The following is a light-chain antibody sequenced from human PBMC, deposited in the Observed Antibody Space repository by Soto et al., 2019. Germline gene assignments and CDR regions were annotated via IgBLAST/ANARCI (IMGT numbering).Light chain of an antibody. CDR1: QSVFSN. CDR3: QQYNNWPYT. CDR2: GAS. J-gene: IGKJ3*01. Sequence: EIVMTQSPATLSVSPGERASLSCRASQSVFSNLAWYQQKPGQPPRLLIFGASTRATGIPARFSGSRSGTEFTLTISSLQSEDFAVYYCQQYNNWPYTFGPGTRVDFK. V-gene: IGKV3-15*01.